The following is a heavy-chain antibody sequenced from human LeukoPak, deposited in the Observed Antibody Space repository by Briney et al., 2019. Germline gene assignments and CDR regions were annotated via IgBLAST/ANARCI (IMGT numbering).Heavy chain of an antibody. J-gene: IGHJ4*02. CDR2: ISSSSSTI. V-gene: IGHV3-48*01. CDR3: ARDYSDYGDYEAGLPKFDY. D-gene: IGHD4-17*01. Sequence: GGSLRLSCAASGFTFSSYSMNWVRQAPGKGLEWVSYISSSSSTIYYADSVKGRFTISRDNAKNSLYLQMNSLRAEDTAVYYCARDYSDYGDYEAGLPKFDYWGQGTLVTVSS. CDR1: GFTFSSYS.